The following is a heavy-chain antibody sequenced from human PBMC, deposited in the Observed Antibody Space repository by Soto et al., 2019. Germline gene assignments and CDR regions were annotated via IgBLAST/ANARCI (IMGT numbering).Heavy chain of an antibody. D-gene: IGHD6-13*01. CDR1: GFTFSSYG. CDR2: IWYDGSNK. Sequence: QVQLVESGGGVVQPGRSLRLSCAASGFTFSSYGMHWVRQAPGKGLEWVAVIWYDGSNKYYADSVQGRFTISRDNSKNPLYLQRNVLIAEDTAVYYCASPMIGIAGSFDYWGQGTLGTVAS. V-gene: IGHV3-33*01. CDR3: ASPMIGIAGSFDY. J-gene: IGHJ4*02.